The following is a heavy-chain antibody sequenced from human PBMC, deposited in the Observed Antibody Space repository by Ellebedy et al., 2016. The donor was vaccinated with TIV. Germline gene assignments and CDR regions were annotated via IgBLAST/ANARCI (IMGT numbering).Heavy chain of an antibody. CDR3: ARGGYYGSGSYDWFDP. J-gene: IGHJ5*02. CDR2: IYPGHSAT. CDR1: GDSLTNYW. D-gene: IGHD3-10*01. Sequence: GESLKIPCKGSGDSLTNYWIGWVRQMPGKGLEWMGIIYPGHSATRYSPSFQGQVTISADKSMNTAYLQWSSLKASDTAIYYCARGGYYGSGSYDWFDPWGQGTLVTVSS. V-gene: IGHV5-51*01.